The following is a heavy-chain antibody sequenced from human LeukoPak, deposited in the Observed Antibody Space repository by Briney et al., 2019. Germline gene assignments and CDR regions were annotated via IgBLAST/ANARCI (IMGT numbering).Heavy chain of an antibody. Sequence: SETLSLTCAVYGGSFSGYYWSWIRQPPGKGLEWIGEINHSGSTNYNPSLKSRVTISVDTSKNQFSLKLSSVTAADTAVYYCARGRSTRLPKLTDAFDIWGQGTMVTVSS. V-gene: IGHV4-34*01. CDR2: INHSGST. CDR1: GGSFSGYY. J-gene: IGHJ3*02. CDR3: ARGRSTRLPKLTDAFDI. D-gene: IGHD1-7*01.